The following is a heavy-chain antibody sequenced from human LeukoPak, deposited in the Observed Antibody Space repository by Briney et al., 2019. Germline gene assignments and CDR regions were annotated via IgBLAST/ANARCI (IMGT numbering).Heavy chain of an antibody. CDR3: ARGDCSSTSCSLGFDY. D-gene: IGHD2-2*01. CDR1: GYTFTSYG. J-gene: IGHJ4*02. CDR2: ISAYNGNT. Sequence: ASVKVSCKASGYTFTSYGIRWVRQAPGQGLEWMGWISAYNGNTNYAQKLQGRVTMTTDTSTSTAYMELRSLRSDDTAVYYCARGDCSSTSCSLGFDYWGQGTLVTVSS. V-gene: IGHV1-18*01.